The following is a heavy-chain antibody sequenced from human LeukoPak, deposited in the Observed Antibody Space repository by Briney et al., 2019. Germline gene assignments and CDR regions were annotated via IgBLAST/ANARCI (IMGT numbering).Heavy chain of an antibody. CDR1: GFTFSTSD. CDR2: ISSSSSTI. V-gene: IGHV3-48*03. J-gene: IGHJ4*02. CDR3: ARTKWQLPWT. D-gene: IGHD2-15*01. Sequence: GGSLRLSCAASGFTFSTSDMNWTRQAPGKGLEWVSHISSSSSTINYADSVKGRFTISRVNTENSLYLQMNSLRDEDTAIYYCARTKWQLPWTWGQGTLVTVSS.